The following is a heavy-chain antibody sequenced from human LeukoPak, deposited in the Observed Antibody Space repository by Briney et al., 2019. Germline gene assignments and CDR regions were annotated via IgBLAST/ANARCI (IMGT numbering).Heavy chain of an antibody. J-gene: IGHJ4*02. CDR1: GFTFSNAW. CDR3: TKDAPDSGGWFFFDS. D-gene: IGHD6-19*01. V-gene: IGHV3-23*01. Sequence: GGSLRLSCAASGFTFSNAWMNWVRQAPGKGLEWVSTISGIDTFYADSVKGRFTISRDNSKNTLYLQMISLRAEDTAVYYCTKDAPDSGGWFFFDSWGQGTLVTVSS. CDR2: ISGIDT.